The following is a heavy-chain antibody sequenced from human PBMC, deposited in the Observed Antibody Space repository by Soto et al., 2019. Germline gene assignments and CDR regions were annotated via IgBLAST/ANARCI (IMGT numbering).Heavy chain of an antibody. D-gene: IGHD5-18*01. CDR2: ISWNSGNI. CDR1: GFTFDDYA. J-gene: IGHJ4*02. Sequence: GGSRRLSCAASGFTFDDYAMYWVRQVLGKGLEWVSSISWNSGNIGYADSVKGRFTTSRDNAENSLYLQMNSLRPEDTALYYCVKSKGGYSYGTPFDYWGQGT. V-gene: IGHV3-9*01. CDR3: VKSKGGYSYGTPFDY.